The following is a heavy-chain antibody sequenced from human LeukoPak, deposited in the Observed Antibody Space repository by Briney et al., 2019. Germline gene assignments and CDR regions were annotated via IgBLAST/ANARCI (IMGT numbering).Heavy chain of an antibody. Sequence: SGGSLRLSRAASGFTFSSYAMHWVRQAPGKGLEYVSAISSNGGSTYYANSVKGRFTISRDNSKNTLYLQMGSLRAEDMAVHYCARSHRPEYYDILTGYVAPDAFDIWGQGTMVTVSS. CDR3: ARSHRPEYYDILTGYVAPDAFDI. CDR1: GFTFSSYA. D-gene: IGHD3-9*01. J-gene: IGHJ3*02. CDR2: ISSNGGST. V-gene: IGHV3-64*01.